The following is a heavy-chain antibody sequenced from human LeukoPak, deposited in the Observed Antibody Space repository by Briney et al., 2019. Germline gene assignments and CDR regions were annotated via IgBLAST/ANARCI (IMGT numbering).Heavy chain of an antibody. CDR1: GYTFTGYY. CDR3: ARVPMVGDAFDI. V-gene: IGHV1-2*02. CDR2: INPNSGGT. J-gene: IGHJ3*02. D-gene: IGHD3-10*02. Sequence: ASVKVSCKASGYTFTGYYMHWVRQAPGQGPEWMGWINPNSGGTNYAQKFQGRVNMTRDTSISTAYMELSSLRSDDPAVYYCARVPMVGDAFDIWGQGTMVTVSS.